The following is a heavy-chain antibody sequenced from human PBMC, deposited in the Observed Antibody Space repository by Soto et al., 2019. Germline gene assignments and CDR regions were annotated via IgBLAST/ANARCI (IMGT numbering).Heavy chain of an antibody. CDR1: GGSISSGGYY. CDR3: ARGRAGYCSSTSCFSWFDP. Sequence: SETLSLTCTVSGGSISSGGYYWSWIRQHPGKGLEWIGYIYYSGSTYYNPSLKSRVTISVDTSKNQLSLKLSSVTAPDTAVYYCARGRAGYCSSTSCFSWFDPWGQGTLVTVSS. V-gene: IGHV4-31*03. CDR2: IYYSGST. D-gene: IGHD2-2*01. J-gene: IGHJ5*02.